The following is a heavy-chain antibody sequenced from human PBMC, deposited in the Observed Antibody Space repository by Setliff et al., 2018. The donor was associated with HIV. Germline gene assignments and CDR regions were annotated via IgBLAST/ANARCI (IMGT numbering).Heavy chain of an antibody. J-gene: IGHJ6*03. CDR2: ISNYNGNT. CDR3: ARARTDYYDRRRRSHYYIDV. D-gene: IGHD3-22*01. V-gene: IGHV1-18*01. CDR1: DYTFTNYG. Sequence: GASVKVSCKTSDYTFTNYGIYWVRQAPGQGLEWMVWISNYNGNTNYAQKFHGRVTMTTDTSTRTAYMEMRGLTYDDTAVYYCARARTDYYDRRRRSHYYIDVWARGATGTSP.